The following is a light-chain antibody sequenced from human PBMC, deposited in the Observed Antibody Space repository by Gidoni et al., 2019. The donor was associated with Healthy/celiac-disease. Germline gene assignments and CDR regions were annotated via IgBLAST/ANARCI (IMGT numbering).Light chain of an antibody. CDR2: DAS. Sequence: AIQLTQSPSSLSASVGDRVTITCRASQGISSALAWYQQKPGKAPKLLIYDASSLESGVPSRFSGSGSGTDFTLTISSLQPDDFATYYCQQFNLFGGGTKVEIK. J-gene: IGKJ4*01. CDR1: QGISSA. V-gene: IGKV1-13*02. CDR3: QQFNL.